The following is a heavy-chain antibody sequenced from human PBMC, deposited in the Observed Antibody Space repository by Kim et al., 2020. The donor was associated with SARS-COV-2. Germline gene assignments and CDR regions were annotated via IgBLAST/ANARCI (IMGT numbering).Heavy chain of an antibody. CDR3: ARDSDSSSWYTVYYYYYYMDV. Sequence: GGSLRLSCAASGFTFSSYSMNWVRQAPGKGLEWVSSISSSSSYIYYADSVKGRFTISRDNAKNSLYLQMNSLRAEDTAVYYCARDSDSSSWYTVYYYYYYMDVWGKGTTVTVSS. V-gene: IGHV3-21*01. J-gene: IGHJ6*03. CDR2: ISSSSSYI. CDR1: GFTFSSYS. D-gene: IGHD6-13*01.